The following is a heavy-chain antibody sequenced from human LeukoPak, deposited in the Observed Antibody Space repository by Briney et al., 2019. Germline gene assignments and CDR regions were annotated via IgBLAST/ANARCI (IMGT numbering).Heavy chain of an antibody. V-gene: IGHV1-46*01. CDR1: GYTVTSYY. D-gene: IGHD1-26*01. CDR2: LNPSGGST. Sequence: ASVKVSCKASGYTVTSYYMHWVRQAPGQGLEWMGILNPSGGSTSYAQKFQGRATLTRATSTSTVYMELSSLRAEDTAVYYCAKTDSGSSPYYYYYGMDVWGQGTTVTVSS. J-gene: IGHJ6*02. CDR3: AKTDSGSSPYYYYYGMDV.